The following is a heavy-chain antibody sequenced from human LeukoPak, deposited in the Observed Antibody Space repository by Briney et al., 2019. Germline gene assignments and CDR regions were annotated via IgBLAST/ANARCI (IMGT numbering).Heavy chain of an antibody. CDR2: INWNGGST. Sequence: GGSLRLSCAASGFTFDDYGMSWVRQAPGKGLEWVSGINWNGGSTGYADSVKGRFTISRDNAKNSLYLQMNSLRAEDTALYYCARAASCDYVGYAFNIWGQGTMVTVSS. J-gene: IGHJ3*02. V-gene: IGHV3-20*04. CDR1: GFTFDDYG. CDR3: ARAASCDYVGYAFNI. D-gene: IGHD4-23*01.